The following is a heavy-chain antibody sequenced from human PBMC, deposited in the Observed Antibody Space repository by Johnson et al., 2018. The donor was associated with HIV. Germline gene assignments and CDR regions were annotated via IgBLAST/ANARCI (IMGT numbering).Heavy chain of an antibody. CDR1: GFTFSSYA. Sequence: QMQLVESGGGVVQPGGSLRLSCAASGFTFSSYAMHWVRQAPGKGLEWVAVISYDGSNIYSADSVQGRFTISKANSKKTLYLQMNSLRTEDTAVYYWAKDRVEEVVVHDAFDIWGQGTMVTVSS. V-gene: IGHV3-30-3*02. CDR3: AKDRVEEVVVHDAFDI. D-gene: IGHD3-22*01. CDR2: ISYDGSNI. J-gene: IGHJ3*02.